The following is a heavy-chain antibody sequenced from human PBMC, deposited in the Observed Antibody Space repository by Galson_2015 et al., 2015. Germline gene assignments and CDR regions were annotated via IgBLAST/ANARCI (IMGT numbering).Heavy chain of an antibody. CDR2: TYYRSRWYI. CDR1: GDSVSSNSVI. Sequence: CAISGDSVSSNSVIWHWIRQSPSRGLEWLGRTYYRSRWYIDYAASVNSRITTNPDTSKNQFSLQLNSVTPEDTAVYYCVKAPAGTYGIFQYWGQGTLVTVSS. D-gene: IGHD1-26*01. CDR3: VKAPAGTYGIFQY. J-gene: IGHJ4*02. V-gene: IGHV6-1*01.